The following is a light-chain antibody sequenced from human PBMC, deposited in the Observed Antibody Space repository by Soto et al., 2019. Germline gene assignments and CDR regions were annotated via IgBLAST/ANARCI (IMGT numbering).Light chain of an antibody. V-gene: IGKV3-11*01. CDR2: DAS. J-gene: IGKJ3*01. CDR1: ESVGSS. Sequence: EIVLTQSPATLSLSPGDRATVSCRASESVGSSLAWYQQKPGQAPRLLIYDASNRATGIPVRFSGSGSGTDFTLTISSLEPEDFAVYYCQQRGTWPPFTFGPGTKVYIK. CDR3: QQRGTWPPFT.